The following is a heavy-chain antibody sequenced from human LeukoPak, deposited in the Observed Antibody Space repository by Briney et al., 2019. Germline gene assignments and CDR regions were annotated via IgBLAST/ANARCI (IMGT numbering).Heavy chain of an antibody. CDR1: GGTFSSYA. CDR3: ASNVGEYSGYTRPRDAPNWFDP. Sequence: SVKVSCKASGGTFSSYAISWVRQAPGQGLEWMGGIIPIFGTANYAQKFQGRVTITADESTSTAYMELSSLRSEDTAVYYCASNVGEYSGYTRPRDAPNWFDPWGQGTLVTVSS. CDR2: IIPIFGTA. J-gene: IGHJ5*02. V-gene: IGHV1-69*01. D-gene: IGHD5-12*01.